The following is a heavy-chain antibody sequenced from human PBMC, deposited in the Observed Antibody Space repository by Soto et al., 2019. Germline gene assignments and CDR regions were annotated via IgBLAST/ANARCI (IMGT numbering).Heavy chain of an antibody. Sequence: QLQLQESGPGLVKPSETLSLTCTVSGGSISSRGYYWGWIRQPPGKGLEWIGTIYYSGSTYYNPSLKSRVTVSVNASKNQFHPKLSSGPAADTAVYYCTTSNGFDPWGQGTLVTVSS. CDR2: IYYSGST. V-gene: IGHV4-39*01. CDR1: GGSISSRGYY. CDR3: TTSNGFDP. J-gene: IGHJ5*02.